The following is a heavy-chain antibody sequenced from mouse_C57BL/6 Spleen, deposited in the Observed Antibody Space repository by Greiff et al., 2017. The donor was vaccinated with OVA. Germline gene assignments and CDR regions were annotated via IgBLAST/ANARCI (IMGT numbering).Heavy chain of an antibody. CDR3: VRHPVVATNAMDY. Sequence: EVKLVESGGGLVQPKGSLKLSCAASGFSFNTYAMNWVRQAPGKGLEWVARIRSKSNNYATYYADSVKDRFTISRDDSESMLYLQMNNVKTEDTAMYDCVRHPVVATNAMDYWGQGTSVTVSS. V-gene: IGHV10-1*01. J-gene: IGHJ4*01. CDR1: GFSFNTYA. D-gene: IGHD1-1*01. CDR2: IRSKSNNYAT.